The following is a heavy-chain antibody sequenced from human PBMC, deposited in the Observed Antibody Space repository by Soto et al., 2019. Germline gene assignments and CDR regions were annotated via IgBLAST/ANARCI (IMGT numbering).Heavy chain of an antibody. Sequence: GGSLRLSCAASGFTFSSYSMNWVRQAPGKGLEWVSYISSSSSTIYYADSVKGRFPISRDNARNSLYLLMNSLRDEDTAVYYCARDQAPRGWSGVDNAYCYGMDVWGQGTTVTVSS. CDR2: ISSSSSTI. CDR3: ARDQAPRGWSGVDNAYCYGMDV. V-gene: IGHV3-48*02. CDR1: GFTFSSYS. J-gene: IGHJ6*02. D-gene: IGHD3-3*01.